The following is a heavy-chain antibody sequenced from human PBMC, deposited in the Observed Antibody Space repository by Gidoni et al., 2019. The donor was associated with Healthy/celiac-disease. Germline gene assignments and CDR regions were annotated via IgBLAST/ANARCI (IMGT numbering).Heavy chain of an antibody. Sequence: QVQLQESGPGLVKPSEPLSLTCTGSGGSISSYYWSWIRQPPGKGLEWIGYIYYSGSTNYNPSLKSRVTISVDTSKNQFSLKLSSVTAADTAVYYCARSDSSGWYPVGAFDIWGQGTMVTVSS. CDR3: ARSDSSGWYPVGAFDI. D-gene: IGHD6-19*01. V-gene: IGHV4-59*01. J-gene: IGHJ3*02. CDR2: IYYSGST. CDR1: GGSISSYY.